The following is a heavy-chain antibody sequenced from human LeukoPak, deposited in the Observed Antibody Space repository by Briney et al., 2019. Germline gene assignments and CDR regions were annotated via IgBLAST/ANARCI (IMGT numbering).Heavy chain of an antibody. CDR1: GFTFSSYG. CDR3: ARGDYDFWSGYLTAMDV. CDR2: IWYDGSNK. Sequence: GGPLRLSCAASGFTFSSYGMHWVRQAPGKGLEGVAVIWYDGSNKYYADSVKGRFTISRDNSKNTLYLQMNSLRAEDTAVYYCARGDYDFWSGYLTAMDVWGKGTTVTVSS. V-gene: IGHV3-33*01. J-gene: IGHJ6*04. D-gene: IGHD3-3*01.